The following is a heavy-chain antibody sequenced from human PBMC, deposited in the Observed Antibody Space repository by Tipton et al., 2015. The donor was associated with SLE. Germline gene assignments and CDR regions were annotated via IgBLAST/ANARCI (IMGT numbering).Heavy chain of an antibody. CDR2: ISTSGTTT. V-gene: IGHV3-48*03. D-gene: IGHD2-8*01. CDR1: GFTFSSYE. CDR3: SRVCSNDRYDQNFDY. J-gene: IGHJ4*02. Sequence: GSLRLSCDASGFTFSSYEMHWVRQAPGRGLEWISYISTSGTTTYYADSVKGRFTISRDNANNSLYLQMNSLRAEDTALYYCSRVCSNDRYDQNFDYWGQGTLVTVSS.